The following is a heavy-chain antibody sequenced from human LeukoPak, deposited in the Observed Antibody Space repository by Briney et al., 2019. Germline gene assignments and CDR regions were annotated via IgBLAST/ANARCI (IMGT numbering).Heavy chain of an antibody. CDR3: AKDRNSEGGAAKNY. D-gene: IGHD1-26*01. CDR2: ISGSGGST. J-gene: IGHJ4*02. CDR1: GFTFSNYA. V-gene: IGHV3-23*01. Sequence: GGSLRLSCAASGFTFSNYAMSWVRQAPGKGLEWVSTISGSGGSTYYAGSVKGRVSISRDNSKNTLYLQMNSLRAEDTAVYYCAKDRNSEGGAAKNYWGQGALVTVSS.